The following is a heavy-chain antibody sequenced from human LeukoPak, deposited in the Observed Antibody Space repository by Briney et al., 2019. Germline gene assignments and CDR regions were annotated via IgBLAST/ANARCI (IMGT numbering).Heavy chain of an antibody. CDR1: GFTFSDYY. V-gene: IGHV3-53*01. J-gene: IGHJ6*02. Sequence: GGSLRLSCAASGFTFSDYYMSWIRQAPGKGLEWVSVIYSGGSTYYADSVKGRFTISRDNSKNTLYLQMNSLRAEDTAVYYCARSMDVWGQGTTVTVSS. CDR2: IYSGGST. CDR3: ARSMDV.